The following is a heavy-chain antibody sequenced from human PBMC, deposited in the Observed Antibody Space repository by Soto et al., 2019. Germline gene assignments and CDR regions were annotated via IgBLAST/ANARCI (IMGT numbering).Heavy chain of an antibody. J-gene: IGHJ6*02. Sequence: QVQLVQSGAEVKKPGASVKVSCKASGYTFTSYYMHWVRQAPGQGLEWMGIINPSGGSTSYAQKFQGRVTMTRDTSTSTVYMELSRLRSEDTAVYYCARDPLYSDTAMAYYYCGMDVWGQGTTVTVSS. V-gene: IGHV1-46*01. CDR1: GYTFTSYY. CDR3: ARDPLYSDTAMAYYYCGMDV. D-gene: IGHD5-18*01. CDR2: INPSGGST.